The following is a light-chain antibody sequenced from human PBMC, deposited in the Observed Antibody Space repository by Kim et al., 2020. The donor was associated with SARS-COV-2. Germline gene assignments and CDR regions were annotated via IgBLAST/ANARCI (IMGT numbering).Light chain of an antibody. J-gene: IGLJ3*02. Sequence: FMLTQPHSVSESPGKTVTISCTRSSGSIATNYVQWYQQRPGSAPTTVIYEDYQRPSGVPDRFSGSIDSSSNSASLTISGLNTEDEADYYCQSYDSSNPWVFGGGTQLTVL. CDR3: QSYDSSNPWV. CDR1: SGSIATNY. V-gene: IGLV6-57*03. CDR2: EDY.